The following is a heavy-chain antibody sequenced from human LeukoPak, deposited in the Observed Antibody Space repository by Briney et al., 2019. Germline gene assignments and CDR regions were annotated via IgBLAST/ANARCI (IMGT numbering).Heavy chain of an antibody. CDR3: AKDFGIVVVPAAEN. V-gene: IGHV3-30*18. Sequence: GGSLRLSCAASGFTFSSYGMHWVRQAPGKGLEWVAVISYDGSNKYYADSVKGRFTISRDNSKNTLYLQMNSLRAEDTAVYYCAKDFGIVVVPAAENWGQGTLVTVSS. CDR2: ISYDGSNK. J-gene: IGHJ4*02. CDR1: GFTFSSYG. D-gene: IGHD2-2*01.